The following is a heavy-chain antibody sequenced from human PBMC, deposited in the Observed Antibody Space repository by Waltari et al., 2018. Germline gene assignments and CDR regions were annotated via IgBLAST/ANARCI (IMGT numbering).Heavy chain of an antibody. CDR2: ISAKDGNT. CDR1: AYTFSTYG. Sequence: QVHLVQSGAEVKTPGASVKVSCKASAYTFSTYGLTWVRQAPGQGLEWLGWISAKDGNTNYATSLQDRVTLTTDTSTYTAYMELNSLRPDDTAVYYCATAVGGNMEFDSWGHGSLVTVSS. D-gene: IGHD6-19*01. J-gene: IGHJ4*01. V-gene: IGHV1-18*01. CDR3: ATAVGGNMEFDS.